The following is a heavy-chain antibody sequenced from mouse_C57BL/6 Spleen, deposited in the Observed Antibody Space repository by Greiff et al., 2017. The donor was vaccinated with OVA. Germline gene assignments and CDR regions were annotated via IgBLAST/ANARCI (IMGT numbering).Heavy chain of an antibody. J-gene: IGHJ2*01. Sequence: VQLQESGAELVKPGASVKISCKASGYAFSSYWMHWVKQRPGKGLEWIGQIYPGDGDTNYNGKFKGKATLTADKSSSTAYMQLSSLTSEDSAVYVCAREVYYGSSYFDYWGQGTTLTVSS. CDR1: GYAFSSYW. CDR3: AREVYYGSSYFDY. V-gene: IGHV1-80*01. D-gene: IGHD1-1*01. CDR2: IYPGDGDT.